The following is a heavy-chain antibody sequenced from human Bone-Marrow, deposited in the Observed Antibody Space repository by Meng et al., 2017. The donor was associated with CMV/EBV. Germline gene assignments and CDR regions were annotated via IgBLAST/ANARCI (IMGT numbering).Heavy chain of an antibody. CDR3: ARENKWELLPLDY. J-gene: IGHJ4*02. D-gene: IGHD1-26*01. CDR2: IYSGGST. CDR1: GFTVSSNY. Sequence: GESLKISCAASGFTVSSNYMSWVRQAPGKGLEWVSVIYSGGSTYYADSVKGRFTISRDNSKNTLYLQMNSLRAEDTAVYYCARENKWELLPLDYWGQGTLVTVSS. V-gene: IGHV3-53*01.